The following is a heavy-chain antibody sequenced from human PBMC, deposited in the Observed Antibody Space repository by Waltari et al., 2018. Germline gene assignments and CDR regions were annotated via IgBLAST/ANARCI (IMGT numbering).Heavy chain of an antibody. CDR3: ARGGSTSWYFLNYYYGMDV. J-gene: IGHJ6*02. Sequence: EVQLVESGGGLVQPGGSLRLSCAASGFTFSSYSMNWVRQAPGKGLEWVSYISSSSSTIYYADSLKGRFTISRDNAKNSLYLQMNSLRAEDTAVYYCARGGSTSWYFLNYYYGMDVWGQGTTVTVSS. V-gene: IGHV3-48*01. CDR1: GFTFSSYS. D-gene: IGHD2-2*01. CDR2: ISSSSSTI.